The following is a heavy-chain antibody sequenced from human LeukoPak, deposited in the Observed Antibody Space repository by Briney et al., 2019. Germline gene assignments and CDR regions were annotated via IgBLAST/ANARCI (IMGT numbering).Heavy chain of an antibody. CDR3: ASFSALGLGTKNAFDI. CDR1: GYTFTSYD. CDR2: MNPNSGNT. D-gene: IGHD2-8*01. J-gene: IGHJ3*02. V-gene: IGHV1-8*03. Sequence: GASVKVSCKASGYTFTSYDINWVRQATGQGLEWMGWMNPNSGNTGYAQKFQGRVTITRNTSISTAYMELSSLRSEDTAVYYCASFSALGLGTKNAFDIWGQRTMVTVSS.